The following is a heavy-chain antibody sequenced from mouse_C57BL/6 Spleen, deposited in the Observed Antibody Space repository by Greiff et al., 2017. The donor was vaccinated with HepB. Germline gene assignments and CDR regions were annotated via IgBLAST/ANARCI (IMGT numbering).Heavy chain of an antibody. CDR2: INPYHGGT. CDR1: GYTFTDYY. D-gene: IGHD3-2*02. V-gene: IGHV1-19*01. CDR3: ASAYSSGYVGY. J-gene: IGHJ3*01. Sequence: EVQLQQSGPVLVKPGASVKMSCKASGYTFTDYYMNWVKQSHGKSLEWIGVINPYHGGTSYNERFKGKVTLTVDKSSSTAYMELNSLTSEDSAVYDCASAYSSGYVGYWGQGTLVTVSA.